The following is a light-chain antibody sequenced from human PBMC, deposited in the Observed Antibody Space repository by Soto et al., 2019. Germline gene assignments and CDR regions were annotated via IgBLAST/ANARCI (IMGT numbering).Light chain of an antibody. CDR1: SSDVGGYNY. Sequence: QSALTQPASVSGSPGQSITISCTGTSSDVGGYNYVSWYQQHPDKAPKLIIYDVSNRPSGVSNRFSGSKSGNTASLTISGLKAEDEADYYFSSYTSISTLVFGGGTKLTVL. CDR2: DVS. J-gene: IGLJ2*01. V-gene: IGLV2-14*01. CDR3: SSYTSISTLV.